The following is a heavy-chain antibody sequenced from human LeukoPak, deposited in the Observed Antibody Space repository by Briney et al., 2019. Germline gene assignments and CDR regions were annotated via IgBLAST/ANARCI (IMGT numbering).Heavy chain of an antibody. V-gene: IGHV3-11*01. Sequence: GGSLRLSCAASGFTFSDYYMSWIRQAPGKGLVWVSYISSSGNTVYYADSVKGRFTISRDNVNNSLYLQMNSLRAEDTAVYFCARDRDRYCSGGSCYGSFDYWGQGTLVTVSS. D-gene: IGHD2-15*01. J-gene: IGHJ4*02. CDR3: ARDRDRYCSGGSCYGSFDY. CDR2: ISSSGNTV. CDR1: GFTFSDYY.